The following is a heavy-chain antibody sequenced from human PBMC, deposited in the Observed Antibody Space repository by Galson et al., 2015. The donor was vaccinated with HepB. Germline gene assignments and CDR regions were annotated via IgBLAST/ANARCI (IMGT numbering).Heavy chain of an antibody. CDR3: AKEQQLVLVY. CDR2: ISYDENNK. CDR1: GFTFSSAV. J-gene: IGHJ4*02. Sequence: SLRLSCAASGFTFSSAVMHWVRQAPGKGLEWVAVISYDENNKFYADSVKGRFTISRDNSKNTLYLQMNSLRPEDTAVYYCAKEQQLVLVYWGQGTQVTVSS. V-gene: IGHV3-30-3*01. D-gene: IGHD6-13*01.